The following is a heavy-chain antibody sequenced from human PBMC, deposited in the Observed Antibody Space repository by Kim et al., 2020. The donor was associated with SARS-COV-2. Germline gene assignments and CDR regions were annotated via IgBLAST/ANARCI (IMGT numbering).Heavy chain of an antibody. CDR2: ISSSGAGK. CDR1: GFTFNTYG. Sequence: GGSLRLSCATSGFTFNTYGMSWVRQAPGKGLEWVSGISSSGAGKYYADAVKGRFTISRDNSKNTLYLQMNGLRAEDTAVYYCAKSPYSVPGRFDSWGQGALVSVSS. CDR3: AKSPYSVPGRFDS. J-gene: IGHJ4*02. V-gene: IGHV3-23*01. D-gene: IGHD6-19*01.